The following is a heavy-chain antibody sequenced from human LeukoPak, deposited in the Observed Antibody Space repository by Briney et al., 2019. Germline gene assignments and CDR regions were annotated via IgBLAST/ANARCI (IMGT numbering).Heavy chain of an antibody. J-gene: IGHJ4*02. CDR1: GFTFSSYW. CDR2: INTDGSVT. Sequence: GGSLRLAFAASGFTFSSYWMHWVGQVPVMGLLWVSRINTDGSVTTYADSVKGRFTVSRDNAKNTLYLQMNSLRAEDTAVYYCASATKDTAMAPVDYWGQGTLVTVSS. CDR3: ASATKDTAMAPVDY. D-gene: IGHD5-18*01. V-gene: IGHV3-74*01.